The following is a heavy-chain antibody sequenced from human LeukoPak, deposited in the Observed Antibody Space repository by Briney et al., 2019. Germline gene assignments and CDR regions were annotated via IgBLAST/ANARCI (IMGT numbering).Heavy chain of an antibody. V-gene: IGHV3-23*01. CDR2: ISGSGGST. CDR1: GFTFSSYA. CDR3: ASSIAALMGGNDAFDG. Sequence: GGSLRLSCAASGFTFSSYAMSWVRQAPGKGLERVSGISGSGGSTFYADSVKGRFTISRDNSKNTVSLQMNSLRAEDTAVYYCASSIAALMGGNDAFDGWGEGTMVTVSS. D-gene: IGHD6-6*01. J-gene: IGHJ3*01.